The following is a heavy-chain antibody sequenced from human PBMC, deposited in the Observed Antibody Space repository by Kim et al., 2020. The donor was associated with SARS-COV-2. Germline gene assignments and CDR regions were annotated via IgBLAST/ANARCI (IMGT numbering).Heavy chain of an antibody. CDR2: ISNRGRTI. Sequence: GGSLRLSCAASGFTFSNYYMNWIRQAPGKGLEWVSYISNRGRTIKYADSVKGRFTISRDNSKNSLDLQMNSLRAEDTAVYYCARSQGDLAPFAYWGQGALVTVSS. CDR1: GFTFSNYY. J-gene: IGHJ4*02. D-gene: IGHD2-21*02. CDR3: ARSQGDLAPFAY. V-gene: IGHV3-11*01.